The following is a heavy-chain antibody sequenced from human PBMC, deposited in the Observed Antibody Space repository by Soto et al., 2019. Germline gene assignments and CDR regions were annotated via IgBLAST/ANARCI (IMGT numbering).Heavy chain of an antibody. CDR1: GYSFTEYW. CDR2: IYPGDSHT. Sequence: GESLKISCKASGYSFTEYWIGWVRQMPGKGLEWMGIIYPGDSHTRYSPSFQGEVTISAHKSIRTASLQWSSLKASDTAIYYCARLFNPGSAAGLDYCGQGSLVTVYS. CDR3: ARLFNPGSAAGLDY. V-gene: IGHV5-51*01. J-gene: IGHJ4*02. D-gene: IGHD6-13*01.